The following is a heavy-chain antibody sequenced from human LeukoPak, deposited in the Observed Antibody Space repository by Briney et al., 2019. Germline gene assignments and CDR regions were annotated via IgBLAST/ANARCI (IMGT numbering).Heavy chain of an antibody. CDR3: ARPHDSGWSGY. Sequence: GGSLRLSCAASGFTFSSYEMNWVRQAPGKGLEWVSYISSSGSTKYYADSVKGRFTISRDNAKNSLYLQMNSLRAEDTAVYYCARPHDSGWSGYWGQGTLVTVSS. J-gene: IGHJ4*02. D-gene: IGHD6-19*01. V-gene: IGHV3-48*03. CDR1: GFTFSSYE. CDR2: ISSSGSTK.